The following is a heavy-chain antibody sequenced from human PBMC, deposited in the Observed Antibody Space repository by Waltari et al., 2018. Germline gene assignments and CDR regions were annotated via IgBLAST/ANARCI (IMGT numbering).Heavy chain of an antibody. J-gene: IGHJ6*03. CDR2: ISGSGGST. Sequence: EVQLVESGGGLVQPGGSLRLSCAASGFTFSSYAMSWVRQAPGKGLEWVSAISGSGGSTYYADSVKGRFTISRDNSKNTLYLQMNSLRAEDTAVYYCAKNQEGGYYYYYYMDVWGKGTTVTVSS. CDR1: GFTFSSYA. V-gene: IGHV3-23*04. CDR3: AKNQEGGYYYYYYMDV. D-gene: IGHD2-15*01.